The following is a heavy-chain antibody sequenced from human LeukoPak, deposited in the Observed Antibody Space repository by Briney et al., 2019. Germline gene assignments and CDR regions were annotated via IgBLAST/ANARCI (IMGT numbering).Heavy chain of an antibody. CDR3: ARDMGLTTVTTVFAFDI. V-gene: IGHV3-21*01. Sequence: GESLRLSCAASGFLFSSYRMNWVRRVPGKGLEWVSSISSSSSYIHYADSVKGRFTISRDNAKSSLYLQMNSLRAEDTAVYYCARDMGLTTVTTVFAFDIWGQGTMVTVSS. D-gene: IGHD4-17*01. CDR1: GFLFSSYR. CDR2: ISSSSSYI. J-gene: IGHJ3*02.